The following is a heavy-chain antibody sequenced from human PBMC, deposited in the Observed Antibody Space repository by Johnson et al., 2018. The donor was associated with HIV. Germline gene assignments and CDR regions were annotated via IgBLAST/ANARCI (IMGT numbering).Heavy chain of an antibody. CDR2: INWNGDVT. J-gene: IGHJ3*02. Sequence: EVQLVESGGGVVRPGGSLRLSCAASGFTFDDYGMSWVRQAPGKGLEWVSGINWNGDVTDYADSVKGRFTISRDNAKNSLYLQMSSLRAEDTALYFCARDWDYYDTSGYFYAYMGGSFDIWGQGTMVTVSS. CDR3: ARDWDYYDTSGYFYAYMGGSFDI. CDR1: GFTFDDYG. V-gene: IGHV3-20*04. D-gene: IGHD3-22*01.